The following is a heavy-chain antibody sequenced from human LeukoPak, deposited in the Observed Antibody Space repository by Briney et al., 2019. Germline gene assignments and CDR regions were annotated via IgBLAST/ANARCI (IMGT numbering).Heavy chain of an antibody. CDR3: ASGYYDSSGDY. D-gene: IGHD3-22*01. Sequence: GGSLRLSCAASGFTVSSNYMSWVRQAPGKGLEWVSVIYSGGSTYYADSVKGRFTISIDNSKNTLYLQMNILRAEDTAVYYCASGYYDSSGDYWGQGTLVTVSS. J-gene: IGHJ4*02. V-gene: IGHV3-66*01. CDR2: IYSGGST. CDR1: GFTVSSNY.